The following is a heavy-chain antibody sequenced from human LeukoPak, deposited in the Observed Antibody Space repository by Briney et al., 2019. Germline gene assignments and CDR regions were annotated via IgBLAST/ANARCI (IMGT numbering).Heavy chain of an antibody. D-gene: IGHD3-22*01. Sequence: SQTLSLTCTVSGGSISSGDYYWSWIRQPPGKGLEWIGYIYYSGSTYYNPSLKSRVTISVDTSKNQFSLKLSSVTAADTAVYYCARDRGYYYDSSGPWRIGPWGQGTLATVSS. J-gene: IGHJ5*02. V-gene: IGHV4-30-4*01. CDR2: IYYSGST. CDR1: GGSISSGDYY. CDR3: ARDRGYYYDSSGPWRIGP.